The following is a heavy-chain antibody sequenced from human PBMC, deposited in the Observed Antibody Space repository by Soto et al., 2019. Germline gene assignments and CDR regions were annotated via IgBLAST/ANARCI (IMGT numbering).Heavy chain of an antibody. CDR3: AKVVRGPSPRHWFDP. J-gene: IGHJ5*02. CDR2: ISGSGGST. V-gene: IGHV3-23*01. CDR1: GFTFSSYA. Sequence: GGSLRLSCAASGFTFSSYAMSWVRQAPGKGLEWVSAISGSGGSTYYADSVKGRFTISRDNSKNTLYLQMNSLIAEDMAVFFCAKVVRGPSPRHWFDPWGQGTLVTVSS. D-gene: IGHD3-10*01.